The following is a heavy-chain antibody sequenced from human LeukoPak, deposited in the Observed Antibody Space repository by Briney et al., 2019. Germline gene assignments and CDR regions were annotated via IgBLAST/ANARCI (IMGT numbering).Heavy chain of an antibody. D-gene: IGHD5-12*01. CDR2: IDWDDDK. CDR3: ARGGYVRYYYGMDV. CDR1: GFSLSTSGMC. Sequence: SGPTLVNPTQTLTLTCTFSGFSLSTSGMCVSWIRQPPGKALEWLALIDWDDDKYYSTSLKTRLTISKDTSKNQVVLTMTNMDPVDTATYYCARGGYVRYYYGMDVWGQGTTVTVSS. V-gene: IGHV2-70*01. J-gene: IGHJ6*02.